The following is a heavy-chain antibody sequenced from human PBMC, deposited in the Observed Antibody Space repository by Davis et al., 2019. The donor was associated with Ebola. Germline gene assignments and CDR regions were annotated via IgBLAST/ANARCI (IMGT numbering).Heavy chain of an antibody. CDR2: IWFEGSNK. Sequence: PGGSLRLSCAASGFTFNKYGMHWVRQAPGKGLEWVAVIWFEGSNKYYADTVMGRFTISRDNSKNTLYLKMNSLRAEDTAVYYCARGGYFDSNGYSANPDYWGQGTLVTVSS. CDR1: GFTFNKYG. CDR3: ARGGYFDSNGYSANPDY. J-gene: IGHJ4*02. V-gene: IGHV3-33*01. D-gene: IGHD3-22*01.